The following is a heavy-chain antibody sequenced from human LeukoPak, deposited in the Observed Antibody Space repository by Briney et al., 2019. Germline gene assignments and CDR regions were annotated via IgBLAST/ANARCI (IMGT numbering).Heavy chain of an antibody. J-gene: IGHJ4*02. D-gene: IGHD2-21*02. CDR1: GFTFSSYA. CDR2: ISYDGSNK. CDR3: AKDGTGCGGDCYSDY. Sequence: PGGSLRLSCAASGFTFSSYAMHWVRQAPGKGLEWVAVISYDGSNKYYADSVKGRFTISRDNSKNTLYLQMNSLRAEDTAVYYCAKDGTGCGGDCYSDYWGQGTLVTVSS. V-gene: IGHV3-30*04.